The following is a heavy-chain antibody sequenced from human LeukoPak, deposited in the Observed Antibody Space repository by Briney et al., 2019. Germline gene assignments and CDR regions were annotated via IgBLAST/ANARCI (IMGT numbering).Heavy chain of an antibody. CDR3: ARHPLKSGLAFDI. J-gene: IGHJ3*02. CDR2: IYTSGST. D-gene: IGHD3-16*02. Sequence: SETLSLTCTVSGGSISSYYWSWIRQPPGKGLEWIGYIYTSGSTNYNPSLKSRVTISVDTSKNQFSLKLSSVTAADTAVYYCARHPLKSGLAFDIWGQGTMVTVSS. V-gene: IGHV4-4*09. CDR1: GGSISSYY.